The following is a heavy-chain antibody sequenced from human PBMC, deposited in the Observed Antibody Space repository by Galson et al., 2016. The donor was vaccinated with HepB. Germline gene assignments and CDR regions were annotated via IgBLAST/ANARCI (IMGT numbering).Heavy chain of an antibody. CDR1: GGSIDSYKW. V-gene: IGHV4-4*02. CDR3: ARVSKWEPHFDC. Sequence: SETLSLTCAVSGGSIDSYKWWSWVRQSPGKGLEWIGEVYPSGSTNYNPSLKSRVTISIDKSKNRFSLNLTSVTAADTAIYYCARVSKWEPHFDCWGQGALVTVAS. CDR2: VYPSGST. D-gene: IGHD1-26*01. J-gene: IGHJ4*02.